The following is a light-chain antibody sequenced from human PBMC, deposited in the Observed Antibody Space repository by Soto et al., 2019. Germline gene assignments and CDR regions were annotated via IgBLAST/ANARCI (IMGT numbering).Light chain of an antibody. V-gene: IGLV2-14*01. CDR3: TSYTGDSTDV. Sequence: QSALTQPASVSGSPGQSITISCTAISSDVSDYRYVSWYQQHPGKVPKLIIYEVNNRPSGISNRLSGSRSANTASLTISGLQAEDEADYYCTSYTGDSTDVFGTGTKLTVL. J-gene: IGLJ1*01. CDR1: SSDVSDYRY. CDR2: EVN.